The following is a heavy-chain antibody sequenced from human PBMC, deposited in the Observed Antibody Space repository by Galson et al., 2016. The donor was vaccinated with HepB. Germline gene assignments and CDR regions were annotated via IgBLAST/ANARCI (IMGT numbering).Heavy chain of an antibody. CDR1: GYTFTSHA. J-gene: IGHJ1*01. Sequence: SVKVSCKASGYTFTSHAIHWVRQAPGQRLEWMGWINADSGATKLSQKFQGRVTITRDTSASTAYMDLSSLTSEDTAVYYCARVAVAGEGYFQHWGQGTLVTGSS. D-gene: IGHD3-10*01. CDR2: INADSGAT. V-gene: IGHV1-3*01. CDR3: ARVAVAGEGYFQH.